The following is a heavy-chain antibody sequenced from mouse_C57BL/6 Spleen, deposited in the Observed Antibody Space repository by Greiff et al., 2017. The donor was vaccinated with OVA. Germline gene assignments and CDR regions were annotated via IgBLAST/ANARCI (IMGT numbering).Heavy chain of an antibody. CDR1: GYTFTSYG. Sequence: QVQLKESGAELARPGASVKLSCKASGYTFTSYGISWVKQRTGQGLEWIGEIYPRSGNTYYNEKFKGKATLTADKSSSTAYMELRSLTSEDSAVYFCARSGNYHGTIGEAMDYWGQGTSVTVSS. J-gene: IGHJ4*01. D-gene: IGHD1-1*01. CDR3: ARSGNYHGTIGEAMDY. V-gene: IGHV1-81*01. CDR2: IYPRSGNT.